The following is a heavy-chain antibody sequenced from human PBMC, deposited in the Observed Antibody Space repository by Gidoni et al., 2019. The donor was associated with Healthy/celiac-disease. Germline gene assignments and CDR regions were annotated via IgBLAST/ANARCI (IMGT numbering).Heavy chain of an antibody. D-gene: IGHD2-2*01. CDR2: ISYDGSNK. CDR1: GFPFSSYG. Sequence: QVQLVESGGGVVQPGRSLRLSCSASGFPFSSYGMHWVRQAPGKGLEWVAVISYDGSNKYYADSVKGRFTISRDNSKNTLYLQMNSLRAEDTAVYYCAKGLAYQLPLGSGFDPWGQGTLVTVSS. J-gene: IGHJ5*02. CDR3: AKGLAYQLPLGSGFDP. V-gene: IGHV3-30*18.